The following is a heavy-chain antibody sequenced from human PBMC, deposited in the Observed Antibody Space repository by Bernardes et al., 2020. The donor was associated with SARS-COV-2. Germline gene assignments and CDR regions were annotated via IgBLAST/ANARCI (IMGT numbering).Heavy chain of an antibody. D-gene: IGHD3-3*02. Sequence: SVKVSCKASGFTFTSSAMQWVRQARGQRLEWIGWIVVGSGNTNYAQKFQERVTITRDMSTSTAYMELSSLRSEDTAVYYCAAALVSFDWWYGMDVWGQGTTVTVSS. V-gene: IGHV1-58*02. CDR1: GFTFTSSA. CDR3: AAALVSFDWWYGMDV. J-gene: IGHJ6*02. CDR2: IVVGSGNT.